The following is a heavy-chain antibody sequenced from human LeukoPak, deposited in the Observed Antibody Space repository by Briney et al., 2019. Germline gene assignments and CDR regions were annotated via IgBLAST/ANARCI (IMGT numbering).Heavy chain of an antibody. CDR3: ARGLTTVTTGCGDY. V-gene: IGHV3-21*01. D-gene: IGHD4-17*01. J-gene: IGHJ4*02. CDR2: ISSSSGYI. CDR1: GFTFSTYA. Sequence: AGGSLRLSCAASGFTFSTYAMAWVRQAPGKGLEWVSSISSSSGYIYYADSVKGRFTISRDNAKNSLYLQMNSLRAEDTAVYYCARGLTTVTTGCGDYWGQGTLVTVSS.